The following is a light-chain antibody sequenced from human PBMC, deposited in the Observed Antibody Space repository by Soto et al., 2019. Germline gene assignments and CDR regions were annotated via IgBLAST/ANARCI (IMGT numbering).Light chain of an antibody. CDR3: QQYCSSLT. Sequence: EVVLTQSPGTLSLSPGERATLSCRASQSVTNNYLAWYRHKPGQAPRCLIYGAAIRSPSIPDRFSGSGSATDVALTISRLEPEDFAVYYCQQYCSSLTFGQGTKLEI. CDR2: GAA. J-gene: IGKJ2*01. CDR1: QSVTNNY. V-gene: IGKV3-20*01.